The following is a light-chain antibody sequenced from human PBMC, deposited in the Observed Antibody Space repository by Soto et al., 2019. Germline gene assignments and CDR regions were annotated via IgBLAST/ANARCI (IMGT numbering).Light chain of an antibody. Sequence: EVGLPQSPGTLPLSRGERATLSCRASERIYSAYLGWYQQKPGQAPRLLIYGTSSRATGIPDRFSGSGSGTDFTLTISILEPEDFAVYYCQQYGNSPITFGQGTRL. J-gene: IGKJ5*01. CDR3: QQYGNSPIT. CDR1: ERIYSAY. CDR2: GTS. V-gene: IGKV3-20*01.